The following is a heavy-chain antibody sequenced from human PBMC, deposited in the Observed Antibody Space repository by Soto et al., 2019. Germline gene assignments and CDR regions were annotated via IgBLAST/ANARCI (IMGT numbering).Heavy chain of an antibody. CDR2: IRSKANSYAT. D-gene: IGHD2-8*01. CDR3: SSTDCTNGVCYYYYGMDV. J-gene: IGHJ6*02. CDR1: GFTFSGSA. Sequence: GGSLRLSCAASGFTFSGSAMHWVRQASGKGLEWVGRIRSKANSYATAYAASVKGRFTISRDDSKNTAYLQMNSLKTEEAAVYYCSSTDCTNGVCYYYYGMDVWGQGTTVTVSS. V-gene: IGHV3-73*01.